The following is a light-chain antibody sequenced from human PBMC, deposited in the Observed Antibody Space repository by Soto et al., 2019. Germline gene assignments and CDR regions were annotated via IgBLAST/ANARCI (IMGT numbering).Light chain of an antibody. J-gene: IGKJ3*01. CDR1: QSVNTY. Sequence: DIVLTQSPATLSLSPGEGATLSCRASQSVNTYLAWYQQKTGQAPRLLIYDASNRATGIPARFSGTGSGTDLTLAISSLEPEDFAVYYCQQRSTWPHTFGPGTKVEI. CDR2: DAS. CDR3: QQRSTWPHT. V-gene: IGKV3-11*01.